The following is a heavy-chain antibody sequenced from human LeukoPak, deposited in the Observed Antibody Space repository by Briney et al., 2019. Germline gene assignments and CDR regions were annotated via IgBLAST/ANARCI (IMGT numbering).Heavy chain of an antibody. V-gene: IGHV4-59*01. J-gene: IGHJ5*02. D-gene: IGHD1-1*01. CDR1: GGSISSYY. Sequence: SETLSLTCTVSGGSISSYYWSWIRQPPGKGLEWIGYIYYSGSTNYNPSLKSRVTISVDTSKNQFSLKLSSVTAADTAVYYCAGENDNWFDPWGQGTLVTVSS. CDR3: AGENDNWFDP. CDR2: IYYSGST.